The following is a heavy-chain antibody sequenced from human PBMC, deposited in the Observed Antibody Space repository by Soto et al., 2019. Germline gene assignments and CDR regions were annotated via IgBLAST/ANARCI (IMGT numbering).Heavy chain of an antibody. CDR2: IRSKAYGGTT. V-gene: IGHV3-49*05. J-gene: IGHJ4*02. CDR3: TRDRASDYERRYYFDY. D-gene: IGHD5-12*01. Sequence: EVQLVESGGGLVKPGRSLRLSCTATGFTFGDYAMSWFRQAPGKGLEWVGFIRSKAYGGTTEYAASVKGRFTISSDDSQSIAHLQMNSLNTEDTAVYYCTRDRASDYERRYYFDYWGQGTLDAVSS. CDR1: GFTFGDYA.